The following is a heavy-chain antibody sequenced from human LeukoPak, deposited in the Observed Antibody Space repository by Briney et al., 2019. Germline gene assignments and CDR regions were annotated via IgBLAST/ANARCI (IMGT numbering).Heavy chain of an antibody. Sequence: PGTSLRLSCAVSGFTMKNFGMHWVRQAPGKGQGKVAVIWYDGSQRHNMDSVKGRLPISRENSINTLSLEMNWRRVEDTAVYYCVRGADMNYNFENSFYFVSWGQGALVIVSS. CDR3: VRGADMNYNFENSFYFVS. J-gene: IGHJ4*02. D-gene: IGHD3-3*01. V-gene: IGHV3-33*01. CDR1: GFTMKNFG. CDR2: IWYDGSQR.